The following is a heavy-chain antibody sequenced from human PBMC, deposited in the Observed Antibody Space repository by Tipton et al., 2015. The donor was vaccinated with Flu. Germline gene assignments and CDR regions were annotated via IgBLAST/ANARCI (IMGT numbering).Heavy chain of an antibody. D-gene: IGHD6-6*01. Sequence: TLSLTCAVYGGSFSGYYWSWIRQPPGKGLEWIGEINHSGSTNYNPSLKSRVTISVDTSKNQFSLKLSSVTAADTAVYYCARSLPRRYYYYGMDDWGQGTTVTVSS. CDR1: GGSFSGYY. V-gene: IGHV4-34*01. J-gene: IGHJ6*02. CDR3: ARSLPRRYYYYGMDD. CDR2: INHSGST.